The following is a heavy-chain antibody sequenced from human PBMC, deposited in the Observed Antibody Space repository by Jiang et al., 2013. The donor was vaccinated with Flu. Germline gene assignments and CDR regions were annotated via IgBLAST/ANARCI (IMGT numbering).Heavy chain of an antibody. Sequence: PSETLSLTCAVSGLPISRFSWSWVRQSPGKGLEWIGDIYSTGTIRYNPSLKSRVTLSVDESNKHFSLKLTSVTAADTAVYYCGKHTPGIQLLDPIDDWGQGTQVTVSS. CDR1: GLPISRFS. D-gene: IGHD6-19*01. J-gene: IGHJ4*02. CDR2: IYSTGTI. V-gene: IGHV4-59*01. CDR3: GKHTPGIQLLDPIDD.